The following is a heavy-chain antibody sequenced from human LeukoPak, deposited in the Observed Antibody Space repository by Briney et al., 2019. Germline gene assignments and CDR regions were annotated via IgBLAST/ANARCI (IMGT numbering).Heavy chain of an antibody. V-gene: IGHV3-9*01. CDR3: AKGPYYYDSSGYYGNGAFDI. J-gene: IGHJ3*02. Sequence: QAGRSLRLSCAASGFTFDDYAMHWVRQAPGKGLEWVSGISWNSGSIGYADSVKGRFTISRDNAKNSLYLQMNSLRAEDTALYYCAKGPYYYDSSGYYGNGAFDIWGQGTMVTVSS. D-gene: IGHD3-22*01. CDR1: GFTFDDYA. CDR2: ISWNSGSI.